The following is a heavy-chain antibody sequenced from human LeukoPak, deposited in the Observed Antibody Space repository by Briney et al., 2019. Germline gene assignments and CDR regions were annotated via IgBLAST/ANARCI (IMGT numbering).Heavy chain of an antibody. J-gene: IGHJ4*02. CDR2: ISSDGSDK. CDR3: ARNPYGDRSFDY. V-gene: IGHV3-30*04. Sequence: PGRSLRLSCAASGFTFSDYTIHWVRQALGKGLEWLTFISSDGSDKNYADSVKGRFTISRDNSKSTLYLQMNSLSTDDTALYYCARNPYGDRSFDYWGQGALVTVSA. CDR1: GFTFSDYT. D-gene: IGHD4-17*01.